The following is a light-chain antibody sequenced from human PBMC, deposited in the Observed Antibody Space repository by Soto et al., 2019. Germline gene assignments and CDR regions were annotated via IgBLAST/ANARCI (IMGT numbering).Light chain of an antibody. CDR1: HDIRKY. V-gene: IGKV1-33*01. CDR2: DAS. J-gene: IGKJ5*01. CDR3: QQYENFPIT. Sequence: DIQMTHALSSLSASVGARVTITXXASHDIRKYLNWYQQKPGKAPRLLIYDASNMEKGVPSRFTGSGSGTDFILTISSLQPEDIATYYCQQYENFPITFGQGTRLEIK.